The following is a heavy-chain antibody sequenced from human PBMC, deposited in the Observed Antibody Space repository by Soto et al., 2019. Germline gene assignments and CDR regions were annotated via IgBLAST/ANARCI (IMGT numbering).Heavy chain of an antibody. D-gene: IGHD2-15*01. CDR1: GFRFSNYA. Sequence: EVQLLESGGGLVQPGGSLRLSCAASGFRFSNYAMSWVRQAPGKGLEWVSGIGGRGTSAYYADSVKGRFAISRDNSRNTLYLQMSSLRAEDTAVYSCASQRPCGGGSCFSLRSFDRWGQGTLVTVSS. V-gene: IGHV3-23*01. CDR2: IGGRGTSA. J-gene: IGHJ4*02. CDR3: ASQRPCGGGSCFSLRSFDR.